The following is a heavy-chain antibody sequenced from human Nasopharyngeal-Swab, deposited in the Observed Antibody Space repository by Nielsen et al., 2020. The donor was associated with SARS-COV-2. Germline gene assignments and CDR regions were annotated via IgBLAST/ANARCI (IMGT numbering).Heavy chain of an antibody. V-gene: IGHV1-2*06. CDR3: ARSPRQWYCSGGSCPPWCWFDP. Sequence: ASVKISCKASGDTFTGNYMLWVRHAPGQGVEEMGRVNRNRGGTNYAQKFKGRVTMTRETSMSTAYMELNRLRFDETAVYYCARSPRQWYCSGGSCPPWCWFDPWGQGTLVTVSS. D-gene: IGHD2-15*01. J-gene: IGHJ5*02. CDR1: GDTFTGNY. CDR2: VNRNRGGT.